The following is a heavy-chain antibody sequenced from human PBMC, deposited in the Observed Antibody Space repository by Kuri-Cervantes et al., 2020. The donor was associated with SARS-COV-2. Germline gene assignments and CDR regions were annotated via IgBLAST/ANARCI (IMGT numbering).Heavy chain of an antibody. J-gene: IGHJ4*02. D-gene: IGHD5-24*01. Sequence: SWAAAGFTFSNAWMSWVRQAAGKELEWVGRIKSKTEGGTTEYAAPVKGRFTIPRDNAKHALYMQMNSLRAEDTAGYYCVRDGVHWNFDYWGQGTLVTVSS. V-gene: IGHV3-15*01. CDR2: IKSKTEGGTT. CDR3: VRDGVHWNFDY. CDR1: GFTFSNAW.